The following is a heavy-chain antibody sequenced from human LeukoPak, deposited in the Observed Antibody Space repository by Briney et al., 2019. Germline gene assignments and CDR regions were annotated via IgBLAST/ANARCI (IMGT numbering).Heavy chain of an antibody. Sequence: SQTLSLTCTVSGGSISSGGYYWSWIRQPPGKGLEWIGYIYHSGSTYYNPSLKSRVTISVDRSKNQFSLKLSSVTAADTAVYYCARDPRGYFDYWGRGTLVTVSS. D-gene: IGHD3-10*01. J-gene: IGHJ4*02. CDR2: IYHSGST. CDR3: ARDPRGYFDY. CDR1: GGSISSGGYY. V-gene: IGHV4-30-2*01.